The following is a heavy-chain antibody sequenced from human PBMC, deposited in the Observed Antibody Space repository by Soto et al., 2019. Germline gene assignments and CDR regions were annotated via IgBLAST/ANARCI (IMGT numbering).Heavy chain of an antibody. V-gene: IGHV4-59*08. Sequence: QVQLQESGPGLVKPSETLSLTCTVSGGSISYYYWSWIRQPPGKGLEWIGYINYSGSTNYNPSLKSRVSISIATSKNPFSLKLRSVSAADTAVYYCARQDDILTGVDYWGQGTVVTVSS. CDR3: ARQDDILTGVDY. CDR2: INYSGST. D-gene: IGHD3-9*01. CDR1: GGSISYYY. J-gene: IGHJ4*02.